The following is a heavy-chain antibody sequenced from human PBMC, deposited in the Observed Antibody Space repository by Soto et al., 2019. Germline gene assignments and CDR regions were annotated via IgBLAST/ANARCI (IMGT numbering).Heavy chain of an antibody. CDR1: GFTFSSYA. CDR3: ARDNGQLWLPEVDY. CDR2: ISYDGSNK. Sequence: GGSLRLSCAASGFTFSSYAMHWVRQAPGKGLEWVAVISYDGSNKYYADSVKGRFTISRDNSKNTLYLQMNSLRAEDTAVYYCARDNGQLWLPEVDYWGQGTLVTVSS. V-gene: IGHV3-30-3*01. D-gene: IGHD5-18*01. J-gene: IGHJ4*02.